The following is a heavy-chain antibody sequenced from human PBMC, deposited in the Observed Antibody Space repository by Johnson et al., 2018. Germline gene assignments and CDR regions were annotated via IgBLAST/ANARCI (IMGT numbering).Heavy chain of an antibody. CDR2: IYYNGGT. V-gene: IGHV4-59*01. CDR1: GDSISSYY. J-gene: IGHJ1*01. D-gene: IGHD6-19*01. Sequence: QVQLQESGPGLVKPSETLSLTCTVSGDSISSYYWSWIRQPPGKGLEWIAYIYYNGGTSYNPSLKSRVTISVDTSKNQFSLKLRSVTAADPAVYYCATGIAVAGAEYFHHWGQGTLVTVSS. CDR3: ATGIAVAGAEYFHH.